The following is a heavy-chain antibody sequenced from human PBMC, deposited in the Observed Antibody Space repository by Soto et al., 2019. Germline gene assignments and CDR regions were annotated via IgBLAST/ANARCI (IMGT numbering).Heavy chain of an antibody. V-gene: IGHV3-11*01. Sequence: QVQLVQSGGGLVRHGGSLRLSCAASGFTFSDYYMSWIRQAPGRGLEWVSYISSSGSTILYADSVKGRFTISRDNANNSLYLQMNSLRAEDTAMYYCARGGYCSGGSCYVIGEYFQHWGQGSLVSVSA. D-gene: IGHD2-15*01. CDR2: ISSSGSTI. J-gene: IGHJ1*01. CDR1: GFTFSDYY. CDR3: ARGGYCSGGSCYVIGEYFQH.